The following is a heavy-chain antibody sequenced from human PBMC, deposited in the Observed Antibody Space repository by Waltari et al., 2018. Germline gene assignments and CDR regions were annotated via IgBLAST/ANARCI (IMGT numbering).Heavy chain of an antibody. V-gene: IGHV3-23*01. J-gene: IGHJ4*02. Sequence: EVQLLESGGDLVQPGGSLRLSCAASGFTFSTYAMNWVRQAPGKGLEWVSSITGNAATTYYADSVKGRFTISRDNSKNTLYLQMNSLRAEDTAVYYCARAREQNYDFWSDYSFYFDHWGQGALVTVSS. CDR1: GFTFSTYA. D-gene: IGHD3-3*01. CDR3: ARAREQNYDFWSDYSFYFDH. CDR2: ITGNAATT.